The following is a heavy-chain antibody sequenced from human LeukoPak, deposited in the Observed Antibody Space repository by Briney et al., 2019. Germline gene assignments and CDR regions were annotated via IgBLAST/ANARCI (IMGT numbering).Heavy chain of an antibody. Sequence: GGSLRLSCAASGFTFSSYGMHWVRQAPGKGLEWVANIKQDGTEKDYVDSVKGRVTISSDNAKNSLSLQMNSLRAEDTAVYYCARPLMYYYGSETYFWFDPWGQGTLVTVSS. J-gene: IGHJ5*02. CDR3: ARPLMYYYGSETYFWFDP. D-gene: IGHD3-10*01. CDR1: GFTFSSYG. V-gene: IGHV3-7*01. CDR2: IKQDGTEK.